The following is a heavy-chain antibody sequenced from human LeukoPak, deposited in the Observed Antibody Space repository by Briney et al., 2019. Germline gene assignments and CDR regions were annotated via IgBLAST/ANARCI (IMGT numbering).Heavy chain of an antibody. J-gene: IGHJ4*02. CDR2: ISSSSYI. V-gene: IGHV3-21*01. CDR1: GFTFSSYS. CDR3: ARDRPYDFWSGYYGDLDFDY. D-gene: IGHD3-3*01. Sequence: GGSLRRSCAASGFTFSSYSMNWVRQAPGKGLEWVSSISSSSYIYYADSVKGRFTISRDNAKNSLYLQMNSLRAEDTAVYYCARDRPYDFWSGYYGDLDFDYWGQGTLVTVSS.